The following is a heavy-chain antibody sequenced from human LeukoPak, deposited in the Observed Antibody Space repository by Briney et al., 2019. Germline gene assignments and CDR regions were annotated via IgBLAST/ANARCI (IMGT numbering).Heavy chain of an antibody. CDR2: IYYSGST. D-gene: IGHD2-2*01. CDR3: ARRRTSYGSFDC. Sequence: SETLSLTCTVSGGSISSYYWGWIRQPPGKGLEWIGSIYYSGSTYYSAYLKSRVTISIDTSTNQFSLQLRSVTAADTAVYYCARRRTSYGSFDCWGEGSLVTVSS. CDR1: GGSISSYY. V-gene: IGHV4-39*01. J-gene: IGHJ4*02.